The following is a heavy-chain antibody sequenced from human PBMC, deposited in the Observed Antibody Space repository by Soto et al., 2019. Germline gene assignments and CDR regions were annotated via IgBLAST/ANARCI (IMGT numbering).Heavy chain of an antibody. J-gene: IGHJ5*02. V-gene: IGHV4-39*01. Sequence: SETLSLTCNVSGGSISRSSYYWGWIRQPPGKGLEWIGSMYYSGSTYYNPSLKSRVTISIDTPKNQLSLKLTSVTAADTAVYYCSRRAPEGFDPWGQGTLVTVS. CDR2: MYYSGST. CDR3: SRRAPEGFDP. CDR1: GGSISRSSYY.